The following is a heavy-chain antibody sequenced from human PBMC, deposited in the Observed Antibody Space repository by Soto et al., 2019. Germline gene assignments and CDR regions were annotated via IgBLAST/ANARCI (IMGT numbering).Heavy chain of an antibody. Sequence: PGGSLRLSCAASGFTFSSYWMHWVRQAPGKGLVWVSRINSDGSSTSYADSVKGRFTISRDNAKNTLYLQMNSLRAEDTAVYYCARDHAMYYDFWSGYLNNYYYYYGMDVWGQGTTVTVSS. V-gene: IGHV3-74*01. D-gene: IGHD3-3*01. J-gene: IGHJ6*02. CDR2: INSDGSST. CDR3: ARDHAMYYDFWSGYLNNYYYYYGMDV. CDR1: GFTFSSYW.